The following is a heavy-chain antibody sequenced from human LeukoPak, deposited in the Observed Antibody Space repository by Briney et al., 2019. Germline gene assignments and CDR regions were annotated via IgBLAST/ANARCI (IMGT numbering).Heavy chain of an antibody. Sequence: PGGSLRLSCAASGFTFSSYSMNWVRQAPGKGLEWVSSISSSSSYIYYADSVKGRFTTSRDNAKNSLYLQMNSLRAEDTAVYYCARVSVGDDAFDIWGQGTMVTVSS. CDR1: GFTFSSYS. V-gene: IGHV3-21*04. D-gene: IGHD3-16*01. CDR2: ISSSSSYI. J-gene: IGHJ3*02. CDR3: ARVSVGDDAFDI.